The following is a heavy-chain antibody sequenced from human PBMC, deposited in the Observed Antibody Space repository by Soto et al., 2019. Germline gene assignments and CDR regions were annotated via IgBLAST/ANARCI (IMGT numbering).Heavy chain of an antibody. CDR3: AGCSTFGCRFDS. Sequence: GGSLRLSCAASGVTFIGDWLSWVRQVPGKGLGWVATIRQDGSEEYYVDSVKGRFTISRDTAKNSLHLQMNSLRAEDTAVYYCAGCSTFGCRFDSWGQGTLVTVSS. V-gene: IGHV3-7*01. J-gene: IGHJ4*02. CDR2: IRQDGSEE. D-gene: IGHD2-2*01. CDR1: GVTFIGDW.